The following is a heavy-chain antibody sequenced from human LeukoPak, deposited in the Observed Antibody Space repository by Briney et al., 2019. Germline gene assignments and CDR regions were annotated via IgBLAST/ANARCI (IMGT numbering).Heavy chain of an antibody. Sequence: ASVKVSCKASGYTFTGYYIHWVRQAPGQGLECVGWINPNSGGTNYAQKFQGRVTITRDTSISTAYMELSRLRSDDTAVYYCARGGSGSYFSWLDRWGQGTLVTVSS. J-gene: IGHJ5*02. CDR1: GYTFTGYY. D-gene: IGHD3-10*01. V-gene: IGHV1-2*02. CDR2: INPNSGGT. CDR3: ARGGSGSYFSWLDR.